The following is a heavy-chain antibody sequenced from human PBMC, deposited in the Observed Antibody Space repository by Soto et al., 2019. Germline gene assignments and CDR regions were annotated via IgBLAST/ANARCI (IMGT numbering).Heavy chain of an antibody. CDR1: GFTFSDYY. D-gene: IGHD6-13*01. CDR3: AREKYSSSWFPSGFDY. CDR2: ISSSGSTI. V-gene: IGHV3-11*01. Sequence: QVQLVEAGGGLVKPGGSLRLSCAASGFTFSDYYMSWIRQAPGKGLEWVSYISSSGSTIYYADSVKGRFTISRDNAKNSLYLQMNSLRAEDTAVYYCAREKYSSSWFPSGFDYWGQGTLVTVSS. J-gene: IGHJ4*02.